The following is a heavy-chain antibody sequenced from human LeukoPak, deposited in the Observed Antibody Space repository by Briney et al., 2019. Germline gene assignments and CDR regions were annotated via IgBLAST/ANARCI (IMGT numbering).Heavy chain of an antibody. D-gene: IGHD5-18*01. CDR2: IWYDGSNK. CDR1: GFTYSSYG. Sequence: PGRSLRLSCAASGFTYSSYGMHWVRQDPGKGLEWVAVIWYDGSNKYYADSVKGRFTISRDNSKNTLYLQMNSLRAEDTAVYYCARVGRWGAAMEFFDYWGQGTLVTVSS. V-gene: IGHV3-33*01. J-gene: IGHJ4*02. CDR3: ARVGRWGAAMEFFDY.